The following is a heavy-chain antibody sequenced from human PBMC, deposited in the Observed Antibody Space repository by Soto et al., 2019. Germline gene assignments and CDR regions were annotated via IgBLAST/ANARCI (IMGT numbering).Heavy chain of an antibody. CDR1: GGSISGSNW. J-gene: IGHJ3*02. CDR2: IYHSGST. V-gene: IGHV4-4*02. CDR3: ARRYSSAFDI. D-gene: IGHD6-13*01. Sequence: SETLSLTCAVSGGSISGSNWWNWVRQPPGKGLEWIGDIYHSGSTNYNPSLKSRVTISVDTSKNQFSLKLSSVTAADTAVYYCARRYSSAFDIWGQGTMVTVSS.